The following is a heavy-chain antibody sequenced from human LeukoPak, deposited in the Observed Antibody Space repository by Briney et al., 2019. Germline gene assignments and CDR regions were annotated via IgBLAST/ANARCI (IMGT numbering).Heavy chain of an antibody. J-gene: IGHJ6*02. CDR2: MNPNSGNT. Sequence: ASVKVSCKASGYTFTSYDINWVRQATGQGLEWMGWMNPNSGNTGYAQKFQGRVTMTRNTSISTAYMELSSLRSEDTAVYYCARGSVYYYYYYGMDVWGQGTTVTVSS. V-gene: IGHV1-8*01. CDR1: GYTFTSYD. CDR3: ARGSVYYYYYYGMDV.